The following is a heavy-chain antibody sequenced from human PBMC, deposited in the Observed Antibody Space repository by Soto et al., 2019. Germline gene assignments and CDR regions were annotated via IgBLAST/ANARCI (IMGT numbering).Heavy chain of an antibody. D-gene: IGHD3-22*01. Sequence: ASVKVSCKASGYTFTSYGISWVRQAPGQGLEWMGWISAYNGNTNYAQKLQGRVTMTTDTSTSTAYMELRSLRSDDTAVYYCARDFGYYDSSGYYSRWFDSWGQGTLVTVSS. V-gene: IGHV1-18*01. CDR2: ISAYNGNT. CDR1: GYTFTSYG. J-gene: IGHJ5*01. CDR3: ARDFGYYDSSGYYSRWFDS.